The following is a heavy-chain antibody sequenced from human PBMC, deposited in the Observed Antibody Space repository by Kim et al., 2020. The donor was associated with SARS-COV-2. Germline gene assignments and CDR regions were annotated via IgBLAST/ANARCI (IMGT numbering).Heavy chain of an antibody. Sequence: KSRVTISVDTSKNQFSLKLSSVTAADTAVYYCARQMSITMIVVVISTHFDYWGQGTLVTVSS. D-gene: IGHD3-22*01. CDR3: ARQMSITMIVVVISTHFDY. J-gene: IGHJ4*02. V-gene: IGHV4-39*01.